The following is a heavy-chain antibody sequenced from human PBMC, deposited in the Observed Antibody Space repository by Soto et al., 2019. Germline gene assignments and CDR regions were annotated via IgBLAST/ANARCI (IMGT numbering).Heavy chain of an antibody. D-gene: IGHD4-17*01. V-gene: IGHV4-39*01. J-gene: IGHJ4*02. Sequence: PSETLSLTCTVSGGSISSSSYYWGWIRQPPGKGLEWIGSIYYSGSTYYNPSLKSRVTISVDTSKNQFSLKLSSVTAADTAVYYCATQKREGYGDYVFFNGNYWGQGTLVTVSS. CDR2: IYYSGST. CDR1: GGSISSSSYY. CDR3: ATQKREGYGDYVFFNGNY.